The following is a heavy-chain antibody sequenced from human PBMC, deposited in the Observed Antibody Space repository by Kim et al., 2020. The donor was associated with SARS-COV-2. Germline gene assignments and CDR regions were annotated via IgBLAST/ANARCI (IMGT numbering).Heavy chain of an antibody. J-gene: IGHJ3*02. D-gene: IGHD3-22*01. CDR2: IYTSGST. V-gene: IGHV4-61*02. CDR3: ARERVTMIVVVTPLLDAVDI. CDR1: GGSISSGSYY. Sequence: SETLSLTCTVSGGSISSGSYYWSWIRQPAGKGLEWIGRIYTSGSTNYNPSLKSRVTISVDTSKNQFSLKLSSVTAADTAVYYCARERVTMIVVVTPLLDAVDIWGQGTMVTVAS.